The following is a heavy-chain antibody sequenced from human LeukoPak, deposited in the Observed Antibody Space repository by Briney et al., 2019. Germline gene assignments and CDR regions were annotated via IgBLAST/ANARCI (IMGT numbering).Heavy chain of an antibody. J-gene: IGHJ6*02. V-gene: IGHV3-53*01. CDR3: ARGITIFGVVIPPTHYGMDV. Sequence: GGSLRLSCAASGFTVSSNYMSWVRQAPGKGLEWVSVIYSGGSTYYADSVKGRFTISRDNSKNTLYLQMNSLRAEDTAVYYCARGITIFGVVIPPTHYGMDVWGQGTTVTVSS. CDR1: GFTVSSNY. D-gene: IGHD3-3*01. CDR2: IYSGGST.